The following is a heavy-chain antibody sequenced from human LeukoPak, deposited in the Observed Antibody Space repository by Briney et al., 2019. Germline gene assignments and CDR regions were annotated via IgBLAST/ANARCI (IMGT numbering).Heavy chain of an antibody. J-gene: IGHJ3*02. CDR2: IWYDGTHK. V-gene: IGHV3-33*01. D-gene: IGHD3-22*01. CDR1: GFAFSSYG. Sequence: PGGSLRLSCAASGFAFSSYGMHWVRQAPGKGLEWVAVIWYDGTHKYYPDSVKGRFTISRDNSKDTLYLQMNSLRAEDTALYFGARDLLNYYDSSGYYFPVYAFDIWGQGTMVTVSS. CDR3: ARDLLNYYDSSGYYFPVYAFDI.